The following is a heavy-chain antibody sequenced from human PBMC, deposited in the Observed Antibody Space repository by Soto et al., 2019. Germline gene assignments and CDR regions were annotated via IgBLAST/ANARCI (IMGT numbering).Heavy chain of an antibody. Sequence: SETLSLTCTVSGGSISSYYWSWIRQPPGKGLEWIGYIYYSGSTNYNPSLKSRVTISVDTSKNQFSLKLSSVTAADTAVYYCARGLVGDTAMNYYFEYWGQGTLVTVSS. V-gene: IGHV4-59*01. CDR3: ARGLVGDTAMNYYFEY. D-gene: IGHD5-18*01. CDR1: GGSISSYY. CDR2: IYYSGST. J-gene: IGHJ4*02.